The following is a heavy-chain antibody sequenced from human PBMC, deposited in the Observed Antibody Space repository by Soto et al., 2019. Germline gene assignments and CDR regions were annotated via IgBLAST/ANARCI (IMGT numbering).Heavy chain of an antibody. J-gene: IGHJ5*02. V-gene: IGHV4-59*01. CDR2: IYYSGST. CDR1: DLSLSSYD. Sequence: SETLALSCTVSDLSLSSYDLSWIRQPPGKGLEWIGYIYYSGSTNYNPSLKSRVTISVDTSKNQFSLKLSSVTAADTAVYYCAREIENWFDPWGQGTLVTVSS. CDR3: AREIENWFDP.